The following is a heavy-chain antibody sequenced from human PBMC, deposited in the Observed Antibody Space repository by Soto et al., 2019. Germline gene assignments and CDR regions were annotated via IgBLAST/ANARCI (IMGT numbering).Heavy chain of an antibody. Sequence: QVQLQESGPGLVKPSQTLSLTCTVSGDSIRSGNHYWSWIRQPPGKGLEWIGYIYYSGSTYYSPSLKSRVTISVDTSKNQFSLKLNSVTAADTAVYYCARVDILTVYGCMYVWGQGTTVTVSS. D-gene: IGHD3-9*01. J-gene: IGHJ6*02. CDR1: GDSIRSGNHY. V-gene: IGHV4-30-4*01. CDR3: ARVDILTVYGCMYV. CDR2: IYYSGST.